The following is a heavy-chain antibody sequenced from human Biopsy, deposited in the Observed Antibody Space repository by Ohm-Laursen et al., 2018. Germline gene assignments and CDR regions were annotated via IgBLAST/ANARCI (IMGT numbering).Heavy chain of an antibody. D-gene: IGHD1-26*01. CDR1: GDSFTSYS. V-gene: IGHV1-69*01. CDR2: IIPIPNVA. J-gene: IGHJ5*02. CDR3: ARGEGSSWFEP. Sequence: ASSVKVSCKASGDSFTSYSIGWARQAPGQGLECMGGIIPIPNVAIYAQKLQGRITTTADESTSTAYMELSSLTSDDTAVYFCARGEGSSWFEPWGHGTLVTVSS.